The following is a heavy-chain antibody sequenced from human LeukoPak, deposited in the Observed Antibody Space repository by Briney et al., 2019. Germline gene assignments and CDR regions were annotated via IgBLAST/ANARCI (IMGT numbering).Heavy chain of an antibody. J-gene: IGHJ4*02. CDR2: ISGSGGST. CDR1: GFTFSSYA. V-gene: IGHV3-23*01. Sequence: GGSLRLSCAASGFTFSSYAMSWVRQAPGKGLEWVSAISGSGGSTYYADSVKGRFAISRDNSKNTLYLQMNSLRAEDTAVYYCAKGWLPLYYFDYWGQGTLVTVSA. CDR3: AKGWLPLYYFDY. D-gene: IGHD3-22*01.